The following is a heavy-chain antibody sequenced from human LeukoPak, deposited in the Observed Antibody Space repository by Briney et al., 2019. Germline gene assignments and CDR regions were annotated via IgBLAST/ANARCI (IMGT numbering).Heavy chain of an antibody. CDR3: ARSITYYDTLTGSRAMYYFDY. CDR1: GGSISSGGYY. V-gene: IGHV4-31*03. Sequence: PSETLSLTCTVSGGSISSGGYYWSWIRQHPGKGLEWIGYIYYSGSTYYNPSLKSRVTISVDTSKTQFSPKLSSVTAADTAVYYCARSITYYDTLTGSRAMYYFDYWGQGTLVTVSS. D-gene: IGHD3-9*01. CDR2: IYYSGST. J-gene: IGHJ4*02.